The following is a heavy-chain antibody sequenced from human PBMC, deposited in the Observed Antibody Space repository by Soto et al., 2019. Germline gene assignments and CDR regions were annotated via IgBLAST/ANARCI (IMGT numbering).Heavy chain of an antibody. J-gene: IGHJ4*02. CDR1: GYTFTSYA. CDR3: AKSATVPAAIAY. CDR2: INAGNGNT. Sequence: ASVKVSRKASGYTFTSYAMHWVRPAPGQRLEWMGWINAGNGNTKYSQKFQGRVTITRDTSASTAYMELSSLRSEDTAVYYCAKSATVPAAIAYWGQGTLVTVSS. D-gene: IGHD2-2*02. V-gene: IGHV1-3*01.